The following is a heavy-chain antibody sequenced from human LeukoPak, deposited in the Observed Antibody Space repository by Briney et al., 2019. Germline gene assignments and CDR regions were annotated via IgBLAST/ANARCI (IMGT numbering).Heavy chain of an antibody. CDR3: ASQRYQLLTYSYYYYGMDV. D-gene: IGHD2-2*01. Sequence: GASVKVSCKASGYTFTSYGISWVRQAPGQGLEWMGWMNPNSGNTGYAQKFQGRVTMTRNTSISTAYMELSSLRSEDTAVYYCASQRYQLLTYSYYYYGMDVWGQGTTVTVSS. CDR1: GYTFTSYG. J-gene: IGHJ6*02. V-gene: IGHV1-8*02. CDR2: MNPNSGNT.